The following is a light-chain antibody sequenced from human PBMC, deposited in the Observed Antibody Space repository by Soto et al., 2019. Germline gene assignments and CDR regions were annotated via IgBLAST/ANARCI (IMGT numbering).Light chain of an antibody. Sequence: QSALTQPASVSGSPGQSTTISCAGTTSDIGTYNYVSWYQQHPAKAPKLIIYGVANRPSGVSNRFSGFKSGNTASLTISGLQAEDEADYYCSSYTTSSTLVFGGGTKLTVL. J-gene: IGLJ2*01. CDR2: GVA. V-gene: IGLV2-14*01. CDR3: SSYTTSSTLV. CDR1: TSDIGTYNY.